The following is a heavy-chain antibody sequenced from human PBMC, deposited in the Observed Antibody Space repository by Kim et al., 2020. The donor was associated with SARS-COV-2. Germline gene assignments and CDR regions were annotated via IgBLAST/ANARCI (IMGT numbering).Heavy chain of an antibody. D-gene: IGHD4-17*01. CDR2: ST. V-gene: IGHV3-23*01. CDR3: AKEGHGYFDY. J-gene: IGHJ4*02. Sequence: STYYADSVKGRFTISRDNSKNTLYLQMNSLRAEDTAVYYCAKEGHGYFDYWGQGTLVTVSS.